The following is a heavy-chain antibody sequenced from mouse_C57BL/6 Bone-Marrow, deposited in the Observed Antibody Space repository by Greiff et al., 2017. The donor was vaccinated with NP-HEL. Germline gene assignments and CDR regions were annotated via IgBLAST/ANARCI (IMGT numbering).Heavy chain of an antibody. CDR3: ARSFRYYGSSRDY. CDR2: INPNNGGT. J-gene: IGHJ2*01. Sequence: VQLQQSGPELVKPGASVKISCKASGYTFTDYYMNWVKQSHGKSLEWIGDINPNNGGTSYNQKFKGKATLTVDKSSSTAYMELRSLTSEDSAVYYCARSFRYYGSSRDYWGQGTTLTVSS. CDR1: GYTFTDYY. V-gene: IGHV1-26*01. D-gene: IGHD1-1*01.